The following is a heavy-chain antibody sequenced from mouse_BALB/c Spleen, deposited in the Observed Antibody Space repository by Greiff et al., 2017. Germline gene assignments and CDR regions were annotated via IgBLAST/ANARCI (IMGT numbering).Heavy chain of an antibody. V-gene: IGHV1S81*02. J-gene: IGHJ4*01. CDR3: TRRTMPFYAMDY. Sequence: VQLQQSGAALVKPGASVKLSCKASGYTFTSYYMYWVKQRPGQGLEWIGEINPSNGGTNFNEKFKSKATLTVDKSSSTAYMQLSSLTSEDSAVYYCTRRTMPFYAMDYWGQGTSVTVSS. CDR2: INPSNGGT. D-gene: IGHD1-1*02. CDR1: GYTFTSYY.